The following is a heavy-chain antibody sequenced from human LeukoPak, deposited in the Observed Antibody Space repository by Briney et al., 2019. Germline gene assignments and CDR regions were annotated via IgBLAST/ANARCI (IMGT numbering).Heavy chain of an antibody. J-gene: IGHJ3*02. V-gene: IGHV1-2*04. CDR3: AREGTGAVAGTDNAFDI. D-gene: IGHD6-19*01. CDR2: INPNSGGT. Sequence: ASVKVSCKASGYTFTGYYMHWVRQAPGQGLEWMGWINPNSGGTNYAQKFQGWVTMTRDTSISTAYMELSRLRSDDTAVYYCAREGTGAVAGTDNAFDIWGQGTMVTVSS. CDR1: GYTFTGYY.